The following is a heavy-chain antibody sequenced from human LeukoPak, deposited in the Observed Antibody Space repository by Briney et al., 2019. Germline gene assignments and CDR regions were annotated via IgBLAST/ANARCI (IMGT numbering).Heavy chain of an antibody. Sequence: SETLSLTCTVSGGSISRYYWSWIRQPPGKGLEWIGYIYYTGSTSYNPSLKSRVTISVDTSKNQFSLKLRSVTAADTAVYYCARVGFGNTPHPIDYWGQGTLVTVSS. V-gene: IGHV4-59*01. CDR3: ARVGFGNTPHPIDY. CDR1: GGSISRYY. CDR2: IYYTGST. D-gene: IGHD4-23*01. J-gene: IGHJ4*02.